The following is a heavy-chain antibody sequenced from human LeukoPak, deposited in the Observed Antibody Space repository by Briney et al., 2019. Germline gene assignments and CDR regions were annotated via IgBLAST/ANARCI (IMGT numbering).Heavy chain of an antibody. CDR1: GGSISSSSYY. D-gene: IGHD6-13*01. CDR2: IYYSGST. V-gene: IGHV4-39*01. Sequence: SETLSLTCTVSGGSISSSSYYWGWIRQPPGKGLERIGSIYYSGSTYYNPSLKSRVTISVDTSKNQFSLKLSSVTAADTAVYYCASDPIAASTYWGQGTLVTVSS. J-gene: IGHJ4*02. CDR3: ASDPIAASTY.